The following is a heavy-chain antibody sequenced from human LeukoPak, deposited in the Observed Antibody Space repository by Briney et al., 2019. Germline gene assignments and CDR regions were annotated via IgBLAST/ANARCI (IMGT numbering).Heavy chain of an antibody. CDR2: IASDGSST. D-gene: IGHD2-21*02. CDR3: VREDTPATANY. CDR1: GFTFSSYW. V-gene: IGHV3-74*01. Sequence: GGSLRLSCAASGFTFSSYWMNWVRQAPGKGLVWVSRIASDGSSTTYADSVTGRFTISRDNSKDTLFLQMHSLRPGDTAVYYCVREDTPATANYWGQGTLVTISS. J-gene: IGHJ4*02.